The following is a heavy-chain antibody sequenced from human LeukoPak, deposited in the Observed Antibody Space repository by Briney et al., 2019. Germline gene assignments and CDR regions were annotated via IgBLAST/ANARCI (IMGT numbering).Heavy chain of an antibody. CDR2: INSDSNYI. J-gene: IGHJ3*02. V-gene: IGHV3-21*01. D-gene: IGHD1-26*01. CDR3: ARDISGSYSSDAFDI. CDR1: GFTFRSYS. Sequence: GGSLRLSCAASGFTFRSYSMNWVRQAPGKGLEWVSSINSDSNYIYYADSVQGRFTISRDNAKNSLYLQMNSLRAEDTAVYYCARDISGSYSSDAFDIWGQGTMVTVSS.